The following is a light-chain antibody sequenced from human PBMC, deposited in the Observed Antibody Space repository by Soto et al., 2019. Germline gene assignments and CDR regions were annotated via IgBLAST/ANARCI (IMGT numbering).Light chain of an antibody. J-gene: IGLJ2*01. CDR1: SSNIGNNY. Sequence: QSVLTQPPSVSAAPGQKVTISCSGSSSNIGNNYVSWYQQLPGTAPKLLIYDSNKRPSGIPDRFSGSKSGTSATLGITGLQTGEEADYYCGTWDSRLSAVVFGGGTKLPVL. V-gene: IGLV1-51*01. CDR3: GTWDSRLSAVV. CDR2: DSN.